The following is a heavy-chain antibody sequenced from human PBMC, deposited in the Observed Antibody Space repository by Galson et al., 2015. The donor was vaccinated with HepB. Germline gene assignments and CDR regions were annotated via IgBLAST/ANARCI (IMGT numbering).Heavy chain of an antibody. CDR3: ARLSVSGSYYFDY. D-gene: IGHD1-26*01. J-gene: IGHJ4*02. Sequence: PALVKPTQPLTLTCTFSGFSLSTSGMRVSWIRQPPGKALEWLARIDWDDDKFYSTSLKTRLTISRDTSQNQVVLTMTNMDPVDTATYYCARLSVSGSYYFDYWGQGTLVTVSS. V-gene: IGHV2-70*04. CDR1: GFSLSTSGMR. CDR2: IDWDDDK.